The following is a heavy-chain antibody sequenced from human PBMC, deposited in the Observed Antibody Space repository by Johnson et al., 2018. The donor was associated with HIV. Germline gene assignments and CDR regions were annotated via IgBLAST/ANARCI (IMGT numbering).Heavy chain of an antibody. CDR1: GFTFSSYG. J-gene: IGHJ3*02. CDR2: RRYDGSNK. D-gene: IGHD3-16*01. CDR3: AKDFVAFWGRPADAFDI. V-gene: IGHV3-30*02. Sequence: VQLVESGGGVVQPGGSLRLSCASSGFTFSSYGMHWVRQAPGKGLEWVAFRRYDGSNKYYADSVTGRFTISRDNSKNTLYLQMNSLRVEDTAVYYCAKDFVAFWGRPADAFDIWGQGTMVTVSS.